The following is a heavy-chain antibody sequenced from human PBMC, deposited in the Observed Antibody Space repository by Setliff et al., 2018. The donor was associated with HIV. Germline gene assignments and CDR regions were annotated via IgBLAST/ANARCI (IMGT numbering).Heavy chain of an antibody. J-gene: IGHJ4*02. Sequence: QPGGSLRLSCAASGFTFSSYSMNWVRQAPGKGLEWVSYISSSSSTIYYADSVKGRFTISRDNAKNSLYLQMNSLRAEDTAVYYCARQQAMIDPETLRAPLDYWGQGTLVTISS. D-gene: IGHD3-22*01. CDR2: ISSSSSTI. V-gene: IGHV3-48*04. CDR3: ARQQAMIDPETLRAPLDY. CDR1: GFTFSSYS.